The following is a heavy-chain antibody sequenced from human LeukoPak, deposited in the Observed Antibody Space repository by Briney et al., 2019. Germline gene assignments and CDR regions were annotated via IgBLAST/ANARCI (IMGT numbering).Heavy chain of an antibody. D-gene: IGHD2-2*01. V-gene: IGHV3-21*01. CDR3: ATDIVVVSAAPSPDCGGDCYRDY. Sequence: PGGSLRLSCAASGFTFSSYSMNWVRQAPGKGLEWVSSISNSGGYTYYADSVKGRFTISRDNAKNSLYLQMNSLRAEDTAVYYCATDIVVVSAAPSPDCGGDCYRDYWGQGTLVTVSS. J-gene: IGHJ4*02. CDR1: GFTFSSYS. CDR2: ISNSGGYT.